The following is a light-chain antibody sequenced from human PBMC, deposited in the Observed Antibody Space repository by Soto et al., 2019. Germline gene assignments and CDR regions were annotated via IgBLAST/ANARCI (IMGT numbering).Light chain of an antibody. Sequence: TQSPALLSVSPGETATLSCKASRPIANKLAWYQQSPGQTPRLLIYGASTRASGVPDRFSGSGSGTDFTLTITSPQAEDFATYYCLQYYDWPPNTFGQGTKFDIK. CDR2: GAS. CDR1: RPIANK. V-gene: IGKV3D-15*01. CDR3: LQYYDWPPNT. J-gene: IGKJ2*01.